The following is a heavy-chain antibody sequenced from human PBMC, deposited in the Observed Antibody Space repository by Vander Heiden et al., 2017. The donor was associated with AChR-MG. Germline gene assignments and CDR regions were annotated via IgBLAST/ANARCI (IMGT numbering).Heavy chain of an antibody. D-gene: IGHD5-12*01. V-gene: IGHV3-11*01. CDR3: ARDLSVAATERGGWFDP. CDR1: GFTFSYYY. J-gene: IGHJ5*02. CDR2: ISSSGSTI. Sequence: QVQLVESGGGLVKPGGSLRLSCAASGFTFSYYYMSWIRQAPGKGLEWVSYISSSGSTIYYADSVKGRVTISRDNAKNSLYLQMNSLRAEDTAVYYCARDLSVAATERGGWFDPWGQGTLVTVSS.